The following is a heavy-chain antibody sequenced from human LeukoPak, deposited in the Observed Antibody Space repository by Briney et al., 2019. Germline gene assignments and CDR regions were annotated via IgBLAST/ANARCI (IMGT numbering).Heavy chain of an antibody. CDR3: ANLGGDDPFDY. J-gene: IGHJ4*02. D-gene: IGHD2-21*02. Sequence: GASVKVSCKASGYTFTAYYMHWVRQAPGQGLEWMGWINPNSGGTNYAQNFQGRVSMTRDTSISTAYMELSRLRSDDTAVYYCANLGGDDPFDYWGQGTLVTVSS. V-gene: IGHV1-2*02. CDR2: INPNSGGT. CDR1: GYTFTAYY.